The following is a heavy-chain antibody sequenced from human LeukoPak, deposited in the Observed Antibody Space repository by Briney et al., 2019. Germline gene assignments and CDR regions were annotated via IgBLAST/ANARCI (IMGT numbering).Heavy chain of an antibody. CDR3: ARGDSSGYQRNTKLDY. V-gene: IGHV3-13*01. D-gene: IGHD3-22*01. CDR1: GFTFGSYD. J-gene: IGHJ4*02. CDR2: IGTAGDT. Sequence: GGSRRLSCPPSGFTFGSYDMHWVRQITEKGLEWVSAIGTAGDTYYPGSVKGRFTISRENAKNSLYLQMNSLRAGDTAVYYCARGDSSGYQRNTKLDYWGQGTLVTVSS.